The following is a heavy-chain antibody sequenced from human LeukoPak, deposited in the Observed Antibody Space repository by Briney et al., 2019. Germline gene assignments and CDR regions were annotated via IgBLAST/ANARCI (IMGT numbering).Heavy chain of an antibody. V-gene: IGHV4-59*12. CDR3: AGEEPFDN. Sequence: PPETLSLTCSVSGGSISSYYWSWNRQPPGKGLEWIGYIYYSGSTNYNPSLKSRVTISVDTSKNQFSLKLSSVTAADTAVYYCAGEEPFDNWGQGKKVTV. CDR2: IYYSGST. J-gene: IGHJ3*02. CDR1: GGSISSYY. D-gene: IGHD1-14*01.